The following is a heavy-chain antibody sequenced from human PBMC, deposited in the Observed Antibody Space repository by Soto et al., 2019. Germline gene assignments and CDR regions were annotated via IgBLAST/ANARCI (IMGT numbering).Heavy chain of an antibody. CDR2: ISRDGSEK. V-gene: IGHV3-7*01. Sequence: GGSLRLSCAASEFTFSNYWMNWVRQAPGKGLEWVAYISRDGSEKSYVDSVKGRFTISRDNAKKSLFLQMNSLRAEDTAVYYCVRVFDTYYFDLWGQGNMVTVSS. CDR1: EFTFSNYW. J-gene: IGHJ4*02. CDR3: VRVFDTYYFDL. D-gene: IGHD3-9*01.